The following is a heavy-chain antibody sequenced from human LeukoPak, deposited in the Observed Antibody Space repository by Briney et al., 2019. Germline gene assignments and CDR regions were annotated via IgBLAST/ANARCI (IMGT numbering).Heavy chain of an antibody. CDR1: GGSIGSGDSY. Sequence: PSETLSLTCTVSGGSIGSGDSYWSWIRQPPGKGLEWIGYIFYSGSTYYNPSLKSRVTISLDTSKDQFSLKLSSVTAADTAVYYCARQPSDAFDIWGQGTMVTVSS. V-gene: IGHV4-30-4*08. J-gene: IGHJ3*02. CDR2: IFYSGST. CDR3: ARQPSDAFDI.